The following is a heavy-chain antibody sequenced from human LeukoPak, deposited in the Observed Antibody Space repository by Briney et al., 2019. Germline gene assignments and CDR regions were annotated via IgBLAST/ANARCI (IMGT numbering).Heavy chain of an antibody. V-gene: IGHV3-64*01. Sequence: GGSLRLSCAASGFTFSSYAMHWVRQAPGKGLEYVSAISSNGGSTYYANSVKGRFTISRDNSKNTLYLQMGSLRAEDMAVYYCARALSGYGSGKGYFDSWGQGTLVTVSP. CDR3: ARALSGYGSGKGYFDS. CDR2: ISSNGGST. J-gene: IGHJ4*02. D-gene: IGHD3-10*01. CDR1: GFTFSSYA.